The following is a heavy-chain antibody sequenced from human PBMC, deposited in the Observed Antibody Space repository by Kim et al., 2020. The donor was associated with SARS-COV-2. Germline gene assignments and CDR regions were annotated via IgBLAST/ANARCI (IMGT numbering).Heavy chain of an antibody. D-gene: IGHD3-10*01. J-gene: IGHJ4*02. V-gene: IGHV4-4*02. Sequence: NYNPSLKSRVTISVDKSKNQFSLKLSSVTAADTAVYYCAGGFEELLCLGYWGQGTLVTVSS. CDR3: AGGFEELLCLGY.